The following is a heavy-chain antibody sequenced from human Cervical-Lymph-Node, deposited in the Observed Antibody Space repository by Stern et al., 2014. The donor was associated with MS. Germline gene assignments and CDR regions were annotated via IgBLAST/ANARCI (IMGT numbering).Heavy chain of an antibody. CDR2: LYPYASYT. J-gene: IGHJ4*02. V-gene: IGHV5-51*01. CDR3: ARHVQGFDY. CDR1: GYSFTIYY. Sequence: EVQLVESGAEVKKPGESLKISCKLSGYSFTIYYIAWVRQMPGKCLEWMGVLYPYASYTTYSPSFQGQVTISADKSITTAYLQWSSLRASDTAMYYCARHVQGFDYWGQGTLVTVSS.